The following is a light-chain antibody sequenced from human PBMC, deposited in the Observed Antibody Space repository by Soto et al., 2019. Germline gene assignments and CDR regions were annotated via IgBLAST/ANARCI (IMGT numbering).Light chain of an antibody. CDR1: SSDVGGYNY. J-gene: IGLJ2*01. V-gene: IGLV2-14*03. CDR3: SSYTSSSTV. Sequence: QSALTQPASVSGSPGQSITISCTGTSSDVGGYNYDSWYQHHPGKAPKLMIYDVSNRPSGVSNRFSGSKSGNTASLTISGLQAEDEADYYCSSYTSSSTVFGGGTKVTVL. CDR2: DVS.